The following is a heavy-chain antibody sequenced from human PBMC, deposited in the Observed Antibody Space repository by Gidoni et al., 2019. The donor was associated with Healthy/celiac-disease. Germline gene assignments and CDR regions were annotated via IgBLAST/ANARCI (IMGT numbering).Heavy chain of an antibody. CDR3: ARADDMVRGVQLGYYDGMDV. CDR1: GYTFTSYA. CDR2: INAGNGNT. J-gene: IGHJ6*02. Sequence: QVQLVQSGAEVKKPGASVKVSCKASGYTFTSYAMHWVRQAPGQRLEWMGWINAGNGNTKYSQKFQGRVTITRDTSASTAYMELSSLRSEDTAVYYCARADDMVRGVQLGYYDGMDVWGQGTTVTVSS. D-gene: IGHD3-10*01. V-gene: IGHV1-3*01.